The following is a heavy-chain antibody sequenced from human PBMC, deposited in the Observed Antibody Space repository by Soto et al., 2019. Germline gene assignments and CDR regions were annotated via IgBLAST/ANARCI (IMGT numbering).Heavy chain of an antibody. CDR3: ASWVGYCSGSTCQNAFDI. V-gene: IGHV3-74*01. J-gene: IGHJ3*02. D-gene: IGHD2-15*01. CDR1: GLTFSNYW. Sequence: GGSLRLSCAASGLTFSNYWMHWVRRAPGKGLVWVSRINSYGTSVNYAESVKGRFTISRDNAKNTLYLQMNSLRAEDMAVYYCASWVGYCSGSTCQNAFDIWGQGTMVTVS. CDR2: INSYGTSV.